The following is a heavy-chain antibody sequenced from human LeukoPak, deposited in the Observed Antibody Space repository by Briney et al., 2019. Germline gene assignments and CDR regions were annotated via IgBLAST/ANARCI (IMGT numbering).Heavy chain of an antibody. CDR3: ARGLYSGTYYSPIDY. V-gene: IGHV3-30-3*01. Sequence: GGSLRLSCAASGFTFSSCAMHWVRQAPGKGLEWVAVIPYDGGNEYYADSVKGRFTISRDNSKNTPYPQMNSLRAEDTAVYYCARGLYSGTYYSPIDYWGQGTLVTVSS. J-gene: IGHJ4*02. CDR1: GFTFSSCA. CDR2: IPYDGGNE. D-gene: IGHD3-10*01.